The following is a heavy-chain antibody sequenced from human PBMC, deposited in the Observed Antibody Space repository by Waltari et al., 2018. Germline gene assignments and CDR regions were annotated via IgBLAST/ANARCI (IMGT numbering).Heavy chain of an antibody. D-gene: IGHD5-12*01. Sequence: QVQLQQWGAGLLKPSETLSLTCAVYGGSFSGYYWSWIRQPAGKGLEWIGYIYTSGSTNYHPSLQSRVTISVDTSKNQFSLKLSSVTAADTAVYYCASGASGRDGYNPLKYWGQGTLVTVSS. CDR2: IYTSGST. CDR3: ASGASGRDGYNPLKY. J-gene: IGHJ4*02. V-gene: IGHV4-59*10. CDR1: GGSFSGYY.